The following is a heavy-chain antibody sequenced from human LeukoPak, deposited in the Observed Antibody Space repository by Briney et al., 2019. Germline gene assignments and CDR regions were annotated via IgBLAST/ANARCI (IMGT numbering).Heavy chain of an antibody. CDR1: GGSFSGYY. Sequence: PSETLSLTCAVYGGSFSGYYWSWIRQPPGKGLEWIGEINHSGSTNYNPSLKSRVTISVGTSKNQFSLKLSSVTAADTAVYYCARYDYGDYALDYWGQGTLVTVSS. CDR3: ARYDYGDYALDY. CDR2: INHSGST. V-gene: IGHV4-34*01. D-gene: IGHD4-17*01. J-gene: IGHJ4*02.